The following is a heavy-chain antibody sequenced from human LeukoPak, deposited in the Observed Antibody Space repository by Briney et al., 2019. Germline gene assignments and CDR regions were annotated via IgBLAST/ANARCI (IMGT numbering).Heavy chain of an antibody. D-gene: IGHD2-21*01. CDR3: ARAKWDCSFDY. J-gene: IGHJ4*02. Sequence: GGSLRLSCAASGFTFSSYSMNWVRQAPGKGLEWVSSISSSSYIYYADSVKGRFTISRDNAKNSLYLQMNSLRAEDTAVYYCARAKWDCSFDYWGQGTLVTVSS. CDR2: ISSSSYI. CDR1: GFTFSSYS. V-gene: IGHV3-21*01.